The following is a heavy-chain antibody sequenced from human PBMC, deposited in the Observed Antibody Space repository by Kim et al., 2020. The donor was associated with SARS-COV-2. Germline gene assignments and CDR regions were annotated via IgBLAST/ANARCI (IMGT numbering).Heavy chain of an antibody. CDR1: GFTFSSYS. CDR3: AREAYYDFWSGYPDPKNIDY. CDR2: ISSSSSYI. V-gene: IGHV3-21*01. J-gene: IGHJ4*02. D-gene: IGHD3-3*01. Sequence: GGSLRLSCAASGFTFSSYSMNWVRQAPGKGLEWVSSISSSSSYIYYADSVKGRFTISRDNAKNSLYLQMNSLRAEDTAVYYCAREAYYDFWSGYPDPKNIDYWGQGTLVTVSS.